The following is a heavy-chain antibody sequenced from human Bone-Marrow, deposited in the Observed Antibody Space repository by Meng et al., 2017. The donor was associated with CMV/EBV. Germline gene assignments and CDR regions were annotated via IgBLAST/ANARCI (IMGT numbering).Heavy chain of an antibody. Sequence: ASVKVSCKASGYTFTSYDINWVRQATGQGLEWMGWMNPNSGNTGYAQKFQGRVTMTRDTSTSTVYMELSSLRSEDTAVYYCARDYTTNTIFGVVKAYYYYGMDVWGQGTTVTVSS. CDR2: MNPNSGNT. CDR1: GYTFTSYD. V-gene: IGHV1-8*02. J-gene: IGHJ6*02. CDR3: ARDYTTNTIFGVVKAYYYYGMDV. D-gene: IGHD3-3*01.